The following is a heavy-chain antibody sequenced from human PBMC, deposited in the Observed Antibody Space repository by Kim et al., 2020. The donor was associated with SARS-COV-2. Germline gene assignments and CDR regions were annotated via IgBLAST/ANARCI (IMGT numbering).Heavy chain of an antibody. V-gene: IGHV6-1*01. Sequence: AGSVKSRIPINPDTSKNQFSLQLNAVTPEDTAVYYCARGGIAAAGTIDYWGQGTLVTVSS. D-gene: IGHD6-13*01. CDR3: ARGGIAAAGTIDY. J-gene: IGHJ4*02.